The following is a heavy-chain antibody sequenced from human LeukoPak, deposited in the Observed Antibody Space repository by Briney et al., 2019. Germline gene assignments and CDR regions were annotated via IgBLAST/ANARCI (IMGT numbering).Heavy chain of an antibody. CDR3: AREGEDTAMVDY. D-gene: IGHD5-18*01. CDR1: GGSISSYY. J-gene: IGHJ4*02. Sequence: SETLSLTCTVSGGSISSYYWSWIRQPAGKGLEWIGRIYTSGSTNYNPSLKSRVTISVDTSKNQFSLKLSSVTAADTAVYYCAREGEDTAMVDYWGQGTLVTVSS. CDR2: IYTSGST. V-gene: IGHV4-4*07.